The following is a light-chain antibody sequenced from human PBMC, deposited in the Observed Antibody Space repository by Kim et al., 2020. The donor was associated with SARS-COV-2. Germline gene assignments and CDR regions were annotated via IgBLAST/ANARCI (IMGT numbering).Light chain of an antibody. V-gene: IGLV4-69*01. CDR3: QTWGTGWV. CDR1: SGHSSYA. CDR2: LNSDGSH. Sequence: QLVLTQSPSASASLGASVKLTCTLSSGHSSYAIAWHQQQPEKGPRYLMKLNSDGSHSKGDGIPDRFSGSSSGAERYLTISSRQSEDEADYYCQTWGTGWVFGGGTQLTVL. J-gene: IGLJ3*02.